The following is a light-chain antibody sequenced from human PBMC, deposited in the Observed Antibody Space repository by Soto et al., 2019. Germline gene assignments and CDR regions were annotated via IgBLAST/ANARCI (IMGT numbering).Light chain of an antibody. CDR3: QQYDNWPHT. Sequence: EIVMTQSPATLSLSPGDRATLSCRASQSPRNNLAWFQQKPGQAPRLLIYGASTRATGIPARFSGSGSGTEFTLTISSLQSEGFAVYFWQQYDNWPHTFGQGTKLEIK. J-gene: IGKJ2*01. CDR1: QSPRNN. V-gene: IGKV3-15*01. CDR2: GAS.